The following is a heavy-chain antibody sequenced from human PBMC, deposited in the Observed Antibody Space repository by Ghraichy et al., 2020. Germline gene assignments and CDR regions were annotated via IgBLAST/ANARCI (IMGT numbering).Heavy chain of an antibody. CDR3: TRGYYYDSSGYLFSGY. CDR2: IRSKAYGGTT. J-gene: IGHJ4*02. V-gene: IGHV3-49*03. D-gene: IGHD3-22*01. Sequence: GVLRLSCTASGFTFGDYAMSWFRQAPGKGLEWVGFIRSKAYGGTTEYAASVKGRFTISRDDSKSIAYLQMNSLKTEDTAVYYCTRGYYYDSSGYLFSGYWGQGTLVTVSS. CDR1: GFTFGDYA.